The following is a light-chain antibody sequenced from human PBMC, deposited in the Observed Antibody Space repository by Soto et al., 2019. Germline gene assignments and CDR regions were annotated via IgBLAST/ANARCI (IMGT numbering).Light chain of an antibody. J-gene: IGKJ1*01. CDR1: QSISSW. V-gene: IGKV1-5*03. CDR3: QQYNSYST. Sequence: DIQMTQSPSTLSASLGDRVTVTCRASQSISSWLAWYQQKPGKAPKLLIYKASTLEGGVPSRFSGSGSGTDFTLTISSLQPDDFATYYCQQYNSYSTFGQGTKVEIK. CDR2: KAS.